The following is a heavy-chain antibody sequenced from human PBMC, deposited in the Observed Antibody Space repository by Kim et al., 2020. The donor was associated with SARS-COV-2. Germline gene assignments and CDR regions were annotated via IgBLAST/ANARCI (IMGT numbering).Heavy chain of an antibody. CDR3: AHSGGRGSSSGSGYY. D-gene: IGHD5-18*01. CDR2: NYYSGSY. CDR1: GGSISSNSYY. Sequence: SETLSLTCTVSGGSISSNSYYWSWLRQPPGKGLVWIGCNYYSGSYYYNPSRQSRVTISVDTSKNPLTLKPSSVTAAAAAEYYCAHSGGRGSSSGSGYYWG. V-gene: IGHV4-39*01. J-gene: IGHJ4*01.